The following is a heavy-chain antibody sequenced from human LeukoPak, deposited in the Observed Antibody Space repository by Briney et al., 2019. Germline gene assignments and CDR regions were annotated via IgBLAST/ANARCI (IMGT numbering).Heavy chain of an antibody. CDR1: GGTFSSYA. J-gene: IGHJ6*02. CDR3: ARDPSVRGLELAAVTYLYGMDV. V-gene: IGHV1-69*04. Sequence: ASVKVSCKASGGTFSSYAISWVRQAPGQGLEWMGRIIPILGIANYAQKFQGRVTITADKSTSTAYMELSSLRSEDTAVYYCARDPSVRGLELAAVTYLYGMDVWGQGTTVTVSS. CDR2: IIPILGIA. D-gene: IGHD1-7*01.